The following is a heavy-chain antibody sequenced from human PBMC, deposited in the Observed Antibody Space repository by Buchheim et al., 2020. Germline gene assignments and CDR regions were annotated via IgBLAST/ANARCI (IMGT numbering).Heavy chain of an antibody. CDR2: ISYDGSNK. V-gene: IGHV3-30*04. D-gene: IGHD3/OR15-3a*01. J-gene: IGHJ4*02. CDR1: GFTFSSYA. Sequence: QVQLVESGGGVVQPGRSLRLSCAASGFTFSSYAMHWVRQAPGKGLEWVAVISYDGSNKYYADSVKGRFTISRDNSKTMLYLQMNSLRAEDTAVYYCARDRTADWLHLGDYWGQGTL. CDR3: ARDRTADWLHLGDY.